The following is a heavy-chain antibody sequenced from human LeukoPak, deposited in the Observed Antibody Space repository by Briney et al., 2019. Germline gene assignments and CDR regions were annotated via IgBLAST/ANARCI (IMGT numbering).Heavy chain of an antibody. CDR2: INHSGNT. V-gene: IGHV4-34*01. CDR1: GGSFSGYY. J-gene: IGHJ4*02. D-gene: IGHD3-22*01. Sequence: SETLSLTCAVYGGSFSGYYWSWIRQPPGKGLEWIGEINHSGNTNYNPSLKSRVTISVDTSKNQFSLKLSSVTAADTAVYYCATYDSSGYLFDYWGQGTLVTVSS. CDR3: ATYDSSGYLFDY.